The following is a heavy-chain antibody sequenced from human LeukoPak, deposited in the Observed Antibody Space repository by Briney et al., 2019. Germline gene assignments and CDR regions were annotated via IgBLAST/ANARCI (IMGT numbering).Heavy chain of an antibody. Sequence: GGSLRLSCAASGFTFSSYWMSWVRQAPGMGLEWVGNIKYDGSEIYYVDSVKGRFTISRDNAKNSLYLQMNSLRADDTAVYYRARVPQVWKATYYFDYWGQGTLVTVSS. J-gene: IGHJ4*02. CDR3: ARVPQVWKATYYFDY. D-gene: IGHD3-16*01. CDR2: IKYDGSEI. CDR1: GFTFSSYW. V-gene: IGHV3-7*01.